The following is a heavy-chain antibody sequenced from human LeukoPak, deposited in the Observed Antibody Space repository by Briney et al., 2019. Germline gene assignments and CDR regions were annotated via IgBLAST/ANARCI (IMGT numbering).Heavy chain of an antibody. CDR1: GYLFTSYW. CDR2: IDPTDSYT. D-gene: IGHD6-6*01. Sequence: GESLRISCKGSGYLFTSYWITWVRQMPGKGLEWMGTIDPTDSYTNYSPSFQGHVTISTDKSISTAYLQWSSLRASDTAIYYCARRGRSSSNFDFWGQGTLVTVSS. CDR3: ARRGRSSSNFDF. J-gene: IGHJ4*02. V-gene: IGHV5-10-1*01.